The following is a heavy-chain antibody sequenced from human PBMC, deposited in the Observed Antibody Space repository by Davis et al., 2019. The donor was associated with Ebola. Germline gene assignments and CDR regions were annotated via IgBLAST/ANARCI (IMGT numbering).Heavy chain of an antibody. Sequence: GGSLRLSCAASGFTFSSYAMHWVRQAPGKGLEWVSSISSSSSYIYYADSVKGRFTISRDNAKKSLSLQMNSLRAEDTAVYYCARVVAGPGMDVWGQGTTVTVSS. CDR1: GFTFSSYA. J-gene: IGHJ6*02. D-gene: IGHD6-19*01. V-gene: IGHV3-21*01. CDR2: ISSSSSYI. CDR3: ARVVAGPGMDV.